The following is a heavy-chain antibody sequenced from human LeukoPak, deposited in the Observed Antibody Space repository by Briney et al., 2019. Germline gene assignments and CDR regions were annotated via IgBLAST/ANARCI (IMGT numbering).Heavy chain of an antibody. V-gene: IGHV1-69*10. Sequence: SVQVSCKASGGTFISYSISWVRQAPGQGLEGMGGIIPILGIANYAQKLQGRVTITADKSTSTAYMELSSLRSEDTAVYYCARDRRAYNWNVPFDYWGQGTLVTVSS. D-gene: IGHD1-20*01. J-gene: IGHJ4*02. CDR2: IIPILGIA. CDR1: GGTFISYS. CDR3: ARDRRAYNWNVPFDY.